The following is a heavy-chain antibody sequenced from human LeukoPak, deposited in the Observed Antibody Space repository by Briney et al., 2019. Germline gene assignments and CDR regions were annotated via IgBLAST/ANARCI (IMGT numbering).Heavy chain of an antibody. CDR2: ITYSGST. CDR3: ARAGSRRGDYYYYMDV. Sequence: SETLSLTCTVSGGSISSYYWNWIRQPPGKGLEWIGYITYSGSTSCNPSLKSRVTISVDTSKNQFSLTLSSVTAADTAVYCCARAGSRRGDYYYYMDVWGKGTTVTISS. V-gene: IGHV4-59*01. D-gene: IGHD3-10*01. CDR1: GGSISSYY. J-gene: IGHJ6*03.